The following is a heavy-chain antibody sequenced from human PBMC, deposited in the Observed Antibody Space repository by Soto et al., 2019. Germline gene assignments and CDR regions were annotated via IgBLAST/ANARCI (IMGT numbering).Heavy chain of an antibody. Sequence: QVQLVQSGAEVKKPGSSVKVSCKASGGTFSSYAISWVRQAPGQGLEWMGGLIPIFGTANYAQKFQGRVTITADESTSTAYMELSSLISDDTAVYYCSRVGYSSNAFDIWGQGTMVTVSS. CDR3: SRVGYSSNAFDI. J-gene: IGHJ3*02. D-gene: IGHD6-19*01. CDR1: GGTFSSYA. V-gene: IGHV1-69*01. CDR2: LIPIFGTA.